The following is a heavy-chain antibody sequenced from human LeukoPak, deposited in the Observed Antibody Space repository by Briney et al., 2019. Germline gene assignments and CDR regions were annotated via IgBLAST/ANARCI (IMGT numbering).Heavy chain of an antibody. CDR3: ARDPGSGSYSFDY. J-gene: IGHJ4*02. Sequence: SVKVSCKASGGTFSSYAISWVRQAPGQGLEWMGRIIPILGIENYAQKFQGRATITVDKSTSTAYMELSSLRSEDTAVYYCARDPGSGSYSFDYWGQGTLVTVSS. CDR1: GGTFSSYA. D-gene: IGHD3-10*01. CDR2: IIPILGIE. V-gene: IGHV1-69*04.